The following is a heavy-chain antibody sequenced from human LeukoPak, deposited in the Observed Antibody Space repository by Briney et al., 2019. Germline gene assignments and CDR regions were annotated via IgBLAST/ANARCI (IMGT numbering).Heavy chain of an antibody. V-gene: IGHV1-2*02. CDR3: ASARGYSGYDSLDY. J-gene: IGHJ4*02. Sequence: ASVKVSCKAPGYTLTGYHMHWVRQAPGQGLEWMGWINPNSGGTNSAQKFQGRVTMTGDTSISTAYMELSRLRPDDTAVYYCASARGYSGYDSLDYWGQGTLVTVSS. D-gene: IGHD5-12*01. CDR1: GYTLTGYH. CDR2: INPNSGGT.